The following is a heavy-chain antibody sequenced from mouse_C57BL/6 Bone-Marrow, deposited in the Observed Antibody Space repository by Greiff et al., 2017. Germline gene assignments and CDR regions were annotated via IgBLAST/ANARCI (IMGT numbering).Heavy chain of an antibody. V-gene: IGHV1-54*01. CDR1: GYAFTNYL. J-gene: IGHJ4*01. D-gene: IGHD2-1*01. Sequence: QVQLQQSGAELVRPGTSVKVSCKASGYAFTNYLIEWVKQRPGQGLEWIGVINPGSGGTNYNEKFKGKATLTADKSSSTAYMQLSRLTSEDSAVYFCDRYYGNYVDCSALDYWGQGTLVTVSA. CDR2: INPGSGGT. CDR3: DRYYGNYVDCSALDY.